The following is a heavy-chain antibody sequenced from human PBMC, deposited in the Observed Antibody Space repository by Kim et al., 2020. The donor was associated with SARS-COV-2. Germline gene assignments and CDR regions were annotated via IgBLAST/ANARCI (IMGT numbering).Heavy chain of an antibody. Sequence: GGSLRLSCAASGFTVSSNYMSCVRQAPGKGLEWVSLIYIGGSTYYADSVKGRFTISRDNSKNTLYLQMNSLRAEDTAVYYCARRAAGYWYFDLWGRGTLVTVSS. V-gene: IGHV3-66*01. D-gene: IGHD6-13*01. CDR2: IYIGGST. CDR3: ARRAAGYWYFDL. CDR1: GFTVSSNY. J-gene: IGHJ2*01.